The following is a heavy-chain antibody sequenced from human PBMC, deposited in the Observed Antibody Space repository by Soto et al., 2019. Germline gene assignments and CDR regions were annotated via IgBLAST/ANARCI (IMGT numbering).Heavy chain of an antibody. CDR2: INAGNGNT. J-gene: IGHJ4*02. Sequence: QVHLVQSGAEVKKPGASVKVSCKASGYTFTGYAMHWVRQAPGQRLEWMGWINAGNGNTKYSQKFQGRVTITRDTSASTAYMELSSLRSEDTAVYYCARAVAVPADFDYWGQGTLVTVSS. CDR3: ARAVAVPADFDY. D-gene: IGHD6-19*01. V-gene: IGHV1-3*01. CDR1: GYTFTGYA.